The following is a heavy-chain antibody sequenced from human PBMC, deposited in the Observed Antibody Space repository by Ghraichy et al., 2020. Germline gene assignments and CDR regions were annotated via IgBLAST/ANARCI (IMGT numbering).Heavy chain of an antibody. D-gene: IGHD5-18*01. Sequence: SETLSLTCTVSGGSISSYYWSWIRQPPGKGLEWIGYIYYSGSTNYNPSLKSRVTISVDTPKNQFSLKLSSVTAADTAVYYCASGVSGYSYGLSYYYYYGMDVWGQGTTVTVSS. CDR1: GGSISSYY. CDR2: IYYSGST. CDR3: ASGVSGYSYGLSYYYYYGMDV. J-gene: IGHJ6*02. V-gene: IGHV4-59*01.